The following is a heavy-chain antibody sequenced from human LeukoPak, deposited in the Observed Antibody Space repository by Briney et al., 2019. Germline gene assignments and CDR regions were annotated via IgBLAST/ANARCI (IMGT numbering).Heavy chain of an antibody. CDR2: IYHSGST. CDR1: GYSISSGYY. J-gene: IGHJ4*02. D-gene: IGHD3-10*01. CDR3: ARGDKLTMVRGVPRTYFDY. Sequence: SETLSLTCAVSGYSISSGYYWGWIRQPPGKGLEWIGSIYHSGSTYYNPSLKSRVTISVDTSKNQFSLKLSSVTAADTAVYYCARGDKLTMVRGVPRTYFDYWGQGTLVTVSS. V-gene: IGHV4-38-2*01.